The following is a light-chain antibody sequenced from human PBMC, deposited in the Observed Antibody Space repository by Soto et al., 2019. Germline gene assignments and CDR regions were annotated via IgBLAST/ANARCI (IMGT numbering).Light chain of an antibody. Sequence: QSVLTQPPSASGTPGQRVTLSCSGSSSNIGSNYVYWYQQLPGTAPKLLIYRNNQRPSGVPDRFSGSKSGTSASLAISGLRSEDEADYYCAAWDDSLSGRGVFGGGTKLTVL. CDR1: SSNIGSNY. CDR2: RNN. J-gene: IGLJ2*01. V-gene: IGLV1-47*01. CDR3: AAWDDSLSGRGV.